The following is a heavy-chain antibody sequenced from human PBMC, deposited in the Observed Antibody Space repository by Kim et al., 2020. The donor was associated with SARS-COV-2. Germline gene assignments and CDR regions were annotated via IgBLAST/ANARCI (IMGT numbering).Heavy chain of an antibody. CDR2: IYYSGST. J-gene: IGHJ4*02. D-gene: IGHD3-22*01. CDR3: VGNYYDSSGYYRFDY. Sequence: SETLSLTCTVSGGSISSSSYYWGWIRQPPGKGLEWIGSIYYSGSTYYNPSLKSRVTISVDTSKNQFSLKLSSVTAADTAVYYCVGNYYDSSGYYRFDYWGQGTLVTVSS. V-gene: IGHV4-39*01. CDR1: GGSISSSSYY.